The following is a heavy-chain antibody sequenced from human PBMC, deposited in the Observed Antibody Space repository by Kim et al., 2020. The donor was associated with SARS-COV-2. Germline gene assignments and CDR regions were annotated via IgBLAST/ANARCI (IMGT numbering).Heavy chain of an antibody. Sequence: YYSGAVKSRFTVSRDNSKNTLYLQMSSLRVEDTAVYYCARGGAYDAYFDFWGQGTLVTVSS. V-gene: IGHV3-53*01. CDR3: ARGGAYDAYFDF. D-gene: IGHD5-12*01. J-gene: IGHJ4*02.